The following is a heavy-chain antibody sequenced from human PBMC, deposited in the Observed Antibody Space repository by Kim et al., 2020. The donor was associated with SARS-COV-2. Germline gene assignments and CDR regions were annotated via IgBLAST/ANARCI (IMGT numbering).Heavy chain of an antibody. V-gene: IGHV1-3*01. J-gene: IGHJ5*02. D-gene: IGHD3-3*01. Sequence: YSQEFQCKVSITRDTPESTAYMELSSLGSEDTAVYYCARDSRIFGVVVDPWGQGTLVTVSS. CDR3: ARDSRIFGVVVDP.